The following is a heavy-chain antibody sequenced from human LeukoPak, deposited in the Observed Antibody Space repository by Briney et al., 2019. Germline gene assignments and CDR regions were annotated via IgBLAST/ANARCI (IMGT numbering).Heavy chain of an antibody. Sequence: PGGSLRLSCAASGFTFSSYAMSWVRQAPGKGLEWVSAISGSGGSTYYADSMKGRFTISRDNSKNTLYLQMNSLRAEDTAVYYCADLGLLDYYYMDVWGKGTTVTVSS. CDR2: ISGSGGST. D-gene: IGHD3-16*01. CDR1: GFTFSSYA. V-gene: IGHV3-23*01. J-gene: IGHJ6*03. CDR3: ADLGLLDYYYMDV.